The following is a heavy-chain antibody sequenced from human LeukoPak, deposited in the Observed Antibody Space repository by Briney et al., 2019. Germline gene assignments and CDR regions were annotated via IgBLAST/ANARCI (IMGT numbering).Heavy chain of an antibody. V-gene: IGHV4-34*01. D-gene: IGHD3-22*01. CDR3: ARDSRLNHFDY. CDR1: GGSFSGYY. Sequence: SETLSLTCAVYGGSFSGYYWSWIRQPPGRGLEWIGEINHSGSTNYNPSLKSRVTISVDTSKNQFSLKLSSVTAADTAVYYCARDSRLNHFDYWGQGTLVTVSS. CDR2: INHSGST. J-gene: IGHJ4*02.